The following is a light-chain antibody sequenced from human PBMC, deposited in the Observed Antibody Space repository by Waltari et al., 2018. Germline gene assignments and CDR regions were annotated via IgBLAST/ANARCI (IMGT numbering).Light chain of an antibody. V-gene: IGKV1-33*01. Sequence: DIQMTQSPSSLSASVGDRVTITCQASQDISNYLNWYQQKPGKAPKLLIYDASNLETGVPSRFSGSGSGTDFTFTISSLQPEDIATYYCQQYDNLPPVMYTFGHGTKLEIK. CDR2: DAS. CDR1: QDISNY. J-gene: IGKJ2*01. CDR3: QQYDNLPPVMYT.